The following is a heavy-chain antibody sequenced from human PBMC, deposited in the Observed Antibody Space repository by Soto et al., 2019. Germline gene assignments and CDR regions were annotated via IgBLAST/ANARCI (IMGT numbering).Heavy chain of an antibody. Sequence: LSCXASGFTFSSYGMHWVRQAPGKGLEGVAVISYDGSNKDYADSVKGRFTISRDNSKNTQYLQMNSLRAEDTAVYYCANAIPTEHFAYWGQGTLVTVSS. V-gene: IGHV3-30*18. CDR2: ISYDGSNK. CDR1: GFTFSSYG. CDR3: ANAIPTEHFAY. J-gene: IGHJ4*02. D-gene: IGHD2-2*01.